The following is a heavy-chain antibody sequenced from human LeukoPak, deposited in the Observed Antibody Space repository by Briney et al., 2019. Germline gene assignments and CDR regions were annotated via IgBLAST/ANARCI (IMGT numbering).Heavy chain of an antibody. Sequence: ASVKVSCKASGYTFRDFGISWVRQAPGQGLEWMGWITTYNGNTNYIQKLQGRVTMTTDTSTSTAYMELRSLRSDDTAVYYCARAASRDGYNDYWGQGTLVTVSS. CDR2: ITTYNGNT. CDR3: ARAASRDGYNDY. V-gene: IGHV1-18*01. D-gene: IGHD5-24*01. J-gene: IGHJ4*02. CDR1: GYTFRDFG.